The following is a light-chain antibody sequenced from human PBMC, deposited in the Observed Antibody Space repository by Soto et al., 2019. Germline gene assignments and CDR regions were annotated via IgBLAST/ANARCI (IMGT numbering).Light chain of an antibody. Sequence: IPSTQCPATLSGSVVDRVTITCRAIQTISMWLSWYQQKPGKAPKLLIFSASSLHSGVSSRFSGSGSGTDFTLTISSLQPEDFATYYCQLAERYPLTFCGGTKEDIK. J-gene: IGKJ4*01. CDR1: QTISMW. CDR3: QLAERYPLT. CDR2: SAS. V-gene: IGKV1-12*01.